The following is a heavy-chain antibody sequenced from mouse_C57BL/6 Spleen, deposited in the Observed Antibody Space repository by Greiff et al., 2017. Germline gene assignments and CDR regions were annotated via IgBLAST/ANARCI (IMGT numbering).Heavy chain of an antibody. V-gene: IGHV1-50*01. CDR2: IDPSDSYT. CDR3: ARLPPPGSSSDYYAMDY. D-gene: IGHD1-1*01. J-gene: IGHJ4*01. Sequence: QVQLQQPGAELVKPGASVKLSCKASGYTFTSYWMQWVKQRPGQGLEWIGEIDPSDSYTNYTHKFKGKATLTVDTSSSTAYMQLSSLTSEDSAVYYCARLPPPGSSSDYYAMDYWGQGTSVTVSS. CDR1: GYTFTSYW.